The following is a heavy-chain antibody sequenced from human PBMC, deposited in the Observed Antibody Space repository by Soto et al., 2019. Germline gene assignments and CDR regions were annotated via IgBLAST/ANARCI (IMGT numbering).Heavy chain of an antibody. CDR3: ARHGGGLELLVQNWFDP. CDR1: GGSISSYY. Sequence: SETLSLTCTVSGGSISSYYWGWIRQPPGKGLEWIGSIYYSGSTYYNPSLKSRVTISVDTSKNQFSLKLSSVTAADTAVYYCARHGGGLELLVQNWFDPWGQGTLVTVSS. CDR2: IYYSGST. D-gene: IGHD1-7*01. V-gene: IGHV4-39*01. J-gene: IGHJ5*02.